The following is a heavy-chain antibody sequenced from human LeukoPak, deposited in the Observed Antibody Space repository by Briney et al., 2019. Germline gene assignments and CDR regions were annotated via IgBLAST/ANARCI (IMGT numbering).Heavy chain of an antibody. J-gene: IGHJ6*02. CDR2: INPNSGGT. D-gene: IGHD6-13*01. CDR1: GYTFTGYY. CDR3: ARGGMVGSWYKGPYYYYYGMDV. V-gene: IGHV1-2*02. Sequence: GASVKVSCKASGYTFTGYYMHWVRQAPGQGLEWMGWINPNSGGTNYAQKFQGRVTMTRDTSISTAYMELSRLRSDDTAVYYCARGGMVGSWYKGPYYYYYGMDVWGQGTTVTVSS.